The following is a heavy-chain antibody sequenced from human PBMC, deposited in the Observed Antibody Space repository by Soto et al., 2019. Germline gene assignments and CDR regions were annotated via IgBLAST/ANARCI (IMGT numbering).Heavy chain of an antibody. Sequence: GGSLRLSCAATGFTLGTNGMSWVRQAPGKGLEWVSSIIANGDTYYADSLKGRFTISRDNSKNTLFLQLNSLGAEVTALYYCTGHGGYSYLGQGTLVPVSS. D-gene: IGHD2-15*01. CDR2: IIANGDT. V-gene: IGHV3-23*01. CDR3: TGHGGYSY. J-gene: IGHJ4*02. CDR1: GFTLGTNG.